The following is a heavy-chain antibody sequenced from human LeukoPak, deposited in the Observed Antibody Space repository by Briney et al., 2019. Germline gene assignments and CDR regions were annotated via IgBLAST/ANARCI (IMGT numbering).Heavy chain of an antibody. D-gene: IGHD2-15*01. CDR1: GYSFTSYW. CDR3: ARSGGKTYYYYYYGMDV. Sequence: GESLKISCKGSGYSFTSYWIGWVRQMPGKGLEWMGIIYPGDSDTRYSPSFQGQVTISADKSISTAYLQWSSLKASETAMYYCARSGGKTYYYYYYGMDVWGQGTTVTVSS. V-gene: IGHV5-51*01. CDR2: IYPGDSDT. J-gene: IGHJ6*02.